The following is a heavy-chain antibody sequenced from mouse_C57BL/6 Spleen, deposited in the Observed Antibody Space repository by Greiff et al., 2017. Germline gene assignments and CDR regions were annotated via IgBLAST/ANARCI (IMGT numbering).Heavy chain of an antibody. Sequence: QVQLKQSGPELVKPGASVKISCKASGYAFSSSWMNWVKQRPGKGLEWIGRICPGDGDTNYNGKFKGKATMTADKSSSTAYIQLISMTSEDSAVYFCSRWVDYYGSKYWFAYWGQGTLVTVSA. J-gene: IGHJ3*01. CDR1: GYAFSSSW. V-gene: IGHV1-82*01. CDR3: SRWVDYYGSKYWFAY. D-gene: IGHD1-1*01. CDR2: ICPGDGDT.